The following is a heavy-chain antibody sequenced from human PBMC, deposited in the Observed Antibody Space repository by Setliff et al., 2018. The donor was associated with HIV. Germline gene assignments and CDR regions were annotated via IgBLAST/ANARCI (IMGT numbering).Heavy chain of an antibody. Sequence: GGSLRLSCAASGFTFSSYGMHWVRQAPGKGLEWVAVIWNDGTNKYYADSVKGRFTISRDNAKNSLYLQMNSLRAEDTAVYYCARDLNTMIVVVPFDYWGQGTLVTVSS. J-gene: IGHJ4*02. D-gene: IGHD3-22*01. CDR1: GFTFSSYG. V-gene: IGHV3-33*01. CDR2: IWNDGTNK. CDR3: ARDLNTMIVVVPFDY.